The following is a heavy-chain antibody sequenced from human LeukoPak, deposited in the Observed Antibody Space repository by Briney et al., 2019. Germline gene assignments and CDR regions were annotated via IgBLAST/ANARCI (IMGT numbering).Heavy chain of an antibody. J-gene: IGHJ6*03. CDR3: ASVRRGFGESSKYYSYYYMDV. Sequence: SETLSLTCTVSGASIGASRYYWGWSRQPPGKGLEWIGNIYYSGNTYFNPSLKSRVTISVDTSKNQFSLKLSAVTAADTAVYYCASVRRGFGESSKYYSYYYMDVWGNGTTVTISS. D-gene: IGHD3-10*01. CDR2: IYYSGNT. CDR1: GASIGASRYY. V-gene: IGHV4-39*01.